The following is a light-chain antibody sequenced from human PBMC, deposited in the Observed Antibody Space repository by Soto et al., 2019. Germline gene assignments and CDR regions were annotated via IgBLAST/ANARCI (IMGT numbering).Light chain of an antibody. Sequence: EIVLTQSPGTLSLSPGERATISCRASQSVSSSYLAWYQQKPGQAPRLLIYGASSRATGIPDRFSGSGSGTDFTLTISRLEPEDFAVYYCQQYGSSPSLTFGGGTKVDIK. V-gene: IGKV3-20*01. CDR2: GAS. CDR3: QQYGSSPSLT. J-gene: IGKJ4*01. CDR1: QSVSSSY.